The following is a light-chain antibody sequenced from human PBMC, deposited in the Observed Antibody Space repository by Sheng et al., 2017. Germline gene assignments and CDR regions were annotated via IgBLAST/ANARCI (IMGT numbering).Light chain of an antibody. CDR3: SSYTSSFTQV. CDR1: SSDVGGYNY. Sequence: QSALTQPASVSGSPGQSITISCTGTSSDVGGYNYVSWYQQHPGKAPKLMIYDVSNRPSGVSNRFSGSQSGNTASLTISGLQAEDDADYYCSSYTSSFTQVFGTGTTVTV. J-gene: IGLJ1*01. CDR2: DVS. V-gene: IGLV2-14*03.